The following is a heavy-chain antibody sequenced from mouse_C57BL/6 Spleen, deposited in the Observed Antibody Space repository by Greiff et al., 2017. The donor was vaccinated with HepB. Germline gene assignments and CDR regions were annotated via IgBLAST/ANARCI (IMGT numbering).Heavy chain of an antibody. CDR2: IDPSDSYT. Sequence: QVQLQQSGAELVKPGASVKLSCKASGYTFTSYWMQWVKQRPGQGLEWIGEIDPSDSYTNYNQKFKGKATLTVDTSSSTAYMQLSSLTSEDSAVYYCARPSTVVSSRYFDVWGTGTTVTVSS. CDR1: GYTFTSYW. D-gene: IGHD1-1*01. J-gene: IGHJ1*03. V-gene: IGHV1-50*01. CDR3: ARPSTVVSSRYFDV.